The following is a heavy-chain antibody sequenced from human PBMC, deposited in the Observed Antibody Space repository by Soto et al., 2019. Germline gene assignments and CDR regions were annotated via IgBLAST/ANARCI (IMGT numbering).Heavy chain of an antibody. CDR1: GYSFTSYW. J-gene: IGHJ6*02. V-gene: IGHV5-10-1*01. Sequence: PGESLKISCKGSGYSFTSYWIGWVRQMPGKGLEWMGRIDPSDSYTNYSPSFQGHVTISADKSISTAYLQWSSLKASDTAMYYRALDIVVVPAAMRGGASGMDVWGQGTTVTVSS. D-gene: IGHD2-2*03. CDR3: ALDIVVVPAAMRGGASGMDV. CDR2: IDPSDSYT.